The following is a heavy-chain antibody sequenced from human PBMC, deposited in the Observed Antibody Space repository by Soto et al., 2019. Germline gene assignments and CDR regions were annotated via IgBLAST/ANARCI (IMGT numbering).Heavy chain of an antibody. V-gene: IGHV3-23*01. D-gene: IGHD3-10*01. CDR3: ARGSEDSYPGSRVFDF. Sequence: GGSLRLSRVGSGFTFGSRAMSWVRQAPGEGLEWVSTTTDTGGDTKYADSVRGRFTISRDNSKNTIDLQMSSLRADDSAVYYCARGSEDSYPGSRVFDFWGRGTLVTVSS. CDR2: TTDTGGDT. J-gene: IGHJ4*02. CDR1: GFTFGSRA.